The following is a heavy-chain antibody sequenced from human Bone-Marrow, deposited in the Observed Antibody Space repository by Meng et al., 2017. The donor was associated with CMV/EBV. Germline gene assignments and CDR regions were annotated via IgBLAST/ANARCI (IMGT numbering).Heavy chain of an antibody. D-gene: IGHD2-8*01. CDR3: ARGAYIVLMVYALEPRLYGMDV. Sequence: GGSLRLSWAASGFTFSCYWMHWVRQAPGKGLVWVSRINSDGSSTSYADSVKGRFTISRDNAKNTLYLQMNSLRAEDTAVYYCARGAYIVLMVYALEPRLYGMDVWGQGTTVTVSS. J-gene: IGHJ6*02. CDR2: INSDGSST. CDR1: GFTFSCYW. V-gene: IGHV3-74*01.